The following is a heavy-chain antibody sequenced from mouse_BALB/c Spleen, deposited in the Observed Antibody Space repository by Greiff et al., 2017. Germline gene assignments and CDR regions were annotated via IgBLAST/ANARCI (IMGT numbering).Heavy chain of an antibody. CDR3: ARQRGYYGYEAWFAY. CDR1: GFTFSSYT. V-gene: IGHV5-12-2*01. Sequence: EVMLVESGGGLVQPGGSLKLSCAASGFTFSSYTMSWVRQTPEKRLEWVAYISNGGGSTYYPDTVKGRFTISRDNAKNTLYLQMSSLKSEDTAMYYCARQRGYYGYEAWFAYWGQGTLVTVSA. D-gene: IGHD1-2*01. CDR2: ISNGGGST. J-gene: IGHJ3*01.